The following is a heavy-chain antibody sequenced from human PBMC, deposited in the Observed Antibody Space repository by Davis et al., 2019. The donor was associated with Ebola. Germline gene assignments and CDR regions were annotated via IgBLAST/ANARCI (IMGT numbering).Heavy chain of an antibody. D-gene: IGHD6-19*01. CDR1: GYTFTSYY. CDR3: ATGTREGGWYWGPDY. V-gene: IGHV1-46*01. J-gene: IGHJ4*02. CDR2: INPSGGST. Sequence: ASVKVSCKASGYTFTSYYMHWVRQAPGQGLEWMGIINPSGGSTSYAQKFQGRVTMTEDTSTDTAYMELSSLRSEDTAVYYCATGTREGGWYWGPDYWGQGTLVTVSS.